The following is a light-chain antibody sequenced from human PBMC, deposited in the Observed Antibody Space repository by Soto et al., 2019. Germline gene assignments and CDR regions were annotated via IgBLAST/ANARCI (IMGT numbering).Light chain of an antibody. CDR2: DAS. J-gene: IGKJ2*01. Sequence: EIVMTQSPDTLSVSPGERATLSCRASQSIRGNLAWYQQKPGQAPRLLIYDASTGATGIPDRFSASGSGTEFTLTISSLQSEDFAVYYCQQYYSTPYTFGQGTKLEIK. V-gene: IGKV3-15*01. CDR3: QQYYSTPYT. CDR1: QSIRGN.